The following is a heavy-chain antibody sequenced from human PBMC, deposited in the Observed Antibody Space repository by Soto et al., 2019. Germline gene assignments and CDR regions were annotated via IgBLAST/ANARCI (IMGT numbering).Heavy chain of an antibody. J-gene: IGHJ5*02. CDR1: GGSINNYY. D-gene: IGHD5-18*01. Sequence: PSETLSLTCSVSGGSINNYYWSWIRQSPGKGLEWIGYIYYSGSTDYNHSLKSRVTISIDTAKNLFSLNLSSVTAADTAVYYCARVRLYSYIKGWFDHWGQGTLVTVSS. V-gene: IGHV4-59*01. CDR3: ARVRLYSYIKGWFDH. CDR2: IYYSGST.